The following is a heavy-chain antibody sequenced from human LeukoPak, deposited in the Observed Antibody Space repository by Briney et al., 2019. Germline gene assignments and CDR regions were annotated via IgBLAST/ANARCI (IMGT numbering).Heavy chain of an antibody. D-gene: IGHD3-10*01. Sequence: GGSLRPSCAASGFTVSSNYMSWVRQAPGKGLEWVSVIYSGGSTYYADSVKGRFTISRDNSKNTLYLQMNSLRAEDTAVYYCARELSGAFDIWGQGTMVTVSS. CDR2: IYSGGST. CDR3: ARELSGAFDI. CDR1: GFTVSSNY. V-gene: IGHV3-66*01. J-gene: IGHJ3*02.